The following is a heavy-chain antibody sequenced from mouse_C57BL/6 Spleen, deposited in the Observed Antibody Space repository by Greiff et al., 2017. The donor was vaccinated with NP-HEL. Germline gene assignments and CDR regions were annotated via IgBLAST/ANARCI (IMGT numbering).Heavy chain of an antibody. J-gene: IGHJ4*01. CDR1: GYTFTDYY. D-gene: IGHD2-5*01. CDR3: ARTGYSNYVYAMDY. Sequence: VQLQQSGPELVKPGASVKISCKASGYTFTDYYMNWVKQSHGKSLEWIGDINPNNGGTSYNQKFKGKATLTVDKSSSTAYMELRSLTSEDSAVYYCARTGYSNYVYAMDYWGQGTSVTVSS. V-gene: IGHV1-26*01. CDR2: INPNNGGT.